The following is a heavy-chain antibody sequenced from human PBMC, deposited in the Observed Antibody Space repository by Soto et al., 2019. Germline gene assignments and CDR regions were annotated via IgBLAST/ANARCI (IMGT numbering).Heavy chain of an antibody. V-gene: IGHV4-34*01. Sequence: SETLSLTCAVYGGSFSGYYWSWIRQPPGKGLEWIGEINHSGSTNYNPSLKSRVTISVDTSKNQFSLKLSSVTAADTAVYYCAGTGIVGVVAATGGVNWFDLWGQGTLVTVAS. J-gene: IGHJ5*02. D-gene: IGHD2-15*01. CDR2: INHSGST. CDR3: AGTGIVGVVAATGGVNWFDL. CDR1: GGSFSGYY.